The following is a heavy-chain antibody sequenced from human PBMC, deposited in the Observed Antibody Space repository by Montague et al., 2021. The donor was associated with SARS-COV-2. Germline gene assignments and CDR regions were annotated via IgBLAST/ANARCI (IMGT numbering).Heavy chain of an antibody. CDR3: ARRSYDPY. CDR1: GLTLSDYD. CDR2: INDRSTII. Sequence: SLRLSCAVSGLTLSDYDVHWVRQAPGTGLQWIAYINDRSTIIYYADSVRGRFTISRDNAKNSAYLQMNSLRAEDTAVYYCARRSYDPYWGQGTLVTVSS. J-gene: IGHJ4*02. V-gene: IGHV3-48*03. D-gene: IGHD1-26*01.